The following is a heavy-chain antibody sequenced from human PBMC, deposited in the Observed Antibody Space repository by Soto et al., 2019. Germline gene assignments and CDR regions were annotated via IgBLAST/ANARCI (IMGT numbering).Heavy chain of an antibody. Sequence: QVQLVPSGAEVKKPGSSVKVSCKASGGTFSSYAISWVRQAPGQGLEWMGGIIPLFGTANYAQKFQGRVTITADKSTSTAYMELSSLRSEDTAVYYCARHGTVYYYYGMDVWGQGTTVTVSS. V-gene: IGHV1-69*06. D-gene: IGHD1-1*01. J-gene: IGHJ6*02. CDR1: GGTFSSYA. CDR2: IIPLFGTA. CDR3: ARHGTVYYYYGMDV.